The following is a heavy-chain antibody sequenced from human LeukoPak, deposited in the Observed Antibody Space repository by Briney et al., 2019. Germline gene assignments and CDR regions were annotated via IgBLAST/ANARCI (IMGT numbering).Heavy chain of an antibody. CDR2: ISGSGGST. CDR3: ARDFSWNDGWFDP. V-gene: IGHV3-23*01. J-gene: IGHJ5*02. Sequence: GGSLRLSCAASGFTFSSYAMSWVRQAPGKGLEWVSAISGSGGSTYYADSVKGRFTISRDNAKNSLYLQMNSLRAEDTAVYYCARDFSWNDGWFDPWGQGTLVTVSS. CDR1: GFTFSSYA. D-gene: IGHD1-1*01.